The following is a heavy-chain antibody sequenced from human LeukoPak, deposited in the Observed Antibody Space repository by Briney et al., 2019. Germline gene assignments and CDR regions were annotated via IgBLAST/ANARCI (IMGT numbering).Heavy chain of an antibody. V-gene: IGHV3-21*01. D-gene: IGHD4-17*01. CDR1: GFTFSSYS. CDR3: ARGFNDYGDYGAFDI. J-gene: IGHJ3*02. CDR2: ISSSSSYI. Sequence: SGGSLRLSCAASGFTFSSYSMNWVRQAPGKGREWVSSISSSSSYIYYVDSVKGRFTISRDNDKNSLYLQMNSLRAEDTAVYYCARGFNDYGDYGAFDIWGQGTMVTVSS.